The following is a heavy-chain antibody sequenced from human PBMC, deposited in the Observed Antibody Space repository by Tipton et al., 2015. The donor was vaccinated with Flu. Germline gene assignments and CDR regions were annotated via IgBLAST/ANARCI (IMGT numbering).Heavy chain of an antibody. Sequence: QSGAEVKKPGASVKVSCKASGYTFTSYDINWVRQATGQGPEWMGWMNPNSGNTGYAQKFQGRVTMTRNTSISTAYMELSSLRSEDTAVYYCARGSSSSSWLLSYYYYMDVWGKGTTVTVSS. J-gene: IGHJ6*03. CDR3: ARGSSSSSWLLSYYYYMDV. CDR2: MNPNSGNT. V-gene: IGHV1-8*01. D-gene: IGHD6-6*01. CDR1: GYTFTSYD.